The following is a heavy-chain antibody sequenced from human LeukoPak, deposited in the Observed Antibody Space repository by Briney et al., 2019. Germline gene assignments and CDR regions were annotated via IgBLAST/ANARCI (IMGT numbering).Heavy chain of an antibody. J-gene: IGHJ4*02. CDR2: TSHDGTT. D-gene: IGHD3-22*01. V-gene: IGHV4-4*02. CDR1: GGSIDITNY. CDR3: TREDRPFCPFAY. Sequence: SETLSLTCGVSGGSIDITNYWSWVRQAPGKGLEWIGETSHDGTTNYDPSLRSRVAMSLDRANNQFSLSLTSVTAADTAVYYCTREDRPFCPFAYWGQGVLVTVSS.